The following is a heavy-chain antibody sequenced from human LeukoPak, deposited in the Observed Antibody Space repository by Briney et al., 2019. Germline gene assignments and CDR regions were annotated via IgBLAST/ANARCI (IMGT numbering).Heavy chain of an antibody. CDR2: IYYSGSA. D-gene: IGHD4-11*01. Sequence: PSETLSLTCTVSSGSIRSYYWSWIRQPPGKGLDWIGYIYYSGSAHYNPSLKSRVTMSVDTSKKEFSLKLTSVTAADTAVYYCARSPDYSNYQGDWFDPWGQGTLVTVSS. J-gene: IGHJ5*02. V-gene: IGHV4-59*01. CDR1: SGSIRSYY. CDR3: ARSPDYSNYQGDWFDP.